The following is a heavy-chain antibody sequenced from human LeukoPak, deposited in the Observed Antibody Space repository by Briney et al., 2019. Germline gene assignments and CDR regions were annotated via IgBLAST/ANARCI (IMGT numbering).Heavy chain of an antibody. J-gene: IGHJ4*02. D-gene: IGHD3-10*01. CDR2: ISSDGGST. Sequence: GGSLRLSCAASGFTFDDYSMHWVRQAPGKGLEWVSLISSDGGSTYYADSVKGRFTMSRDNSKNSLYVQLNNLRTEDTALYYCAKGRYGSGSFSTPFEYWGQGTLVTVSS. CDR3: AKGRYGSGSFSTPFEY. V-gene: IGHV3-43*01. CDR1: GFTFDDYS.